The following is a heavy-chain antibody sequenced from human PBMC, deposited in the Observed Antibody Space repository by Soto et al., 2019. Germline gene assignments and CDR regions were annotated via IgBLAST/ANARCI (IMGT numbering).Heavy chain of an antibody. D-gene: IGHD1-26*01. J-gene: IGHJ3*02. CDR2: ISWDGAET. CDR3: EKFGWGGSSSESHASDI. V-gene: IGHV3-43*01. Sequence: PGGSLTLSCSASGFPFDDYSMNLVRQVAWRGLEWLSLISWDGAETYYADSVKSRFTVSRYNSKNSLDVHMNRLTTDESALYSCEKFGWGGSSSESHASDIWGEGRMVTV. CDR1: GFPFDDYS.